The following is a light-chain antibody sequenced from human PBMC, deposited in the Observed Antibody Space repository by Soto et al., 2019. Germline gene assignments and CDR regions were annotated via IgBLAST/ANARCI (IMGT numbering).Light chain of an antibody. Sequence: DIQMTQSPSSVSVSVGDRITITCRASQDISSWLGWYQQKPGEAPKLLIYRASSLFSGVPSRFSGSRSGTDFTLTISSLQPEDFATYYCQQAHSYPYTFGQGTKLEIK. CDR1: QDISSW. V-gene: IGKV1-12*01. CDR2: RAS. J-gene: IGKJ2*01. CDR3: QQAHSYPYT.